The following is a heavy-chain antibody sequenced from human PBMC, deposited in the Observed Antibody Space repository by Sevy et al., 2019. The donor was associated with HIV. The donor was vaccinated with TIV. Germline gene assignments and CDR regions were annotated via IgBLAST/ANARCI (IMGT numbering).Heavy chain of an antibody. J-gene: IGHJ4*02. D-gene: IGHD2-21*01. CDR1: GFSFSSYG. CDR3: VKEGGGEGGDH. CDR2: IQYDGSNK. V-gene: IGHV3-30*02. Sequence: GGSLRLSCAASGFSFSSYGMHWVRQAPGKGLEWMSYIQYDGSNKDYADSVKGRFTISRDNSKNTLYLQMNRLRVEDRVVFYCVKEGGGEGGDHWGQGTLVTVSS.